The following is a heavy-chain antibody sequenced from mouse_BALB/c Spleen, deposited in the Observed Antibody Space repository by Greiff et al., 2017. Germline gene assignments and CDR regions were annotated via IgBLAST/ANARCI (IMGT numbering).Heavy chain of an antibody. J-gene: IGHJ4*01. CDR2: INPSSGYT. Sequence: VQLQESGAELARPGASVKMSCKASGYTFTSYTMHWVKQRPGQGLEWIGYINPSSGYTNYNQKFKDKATLTADKSSSTAYMQLSSLTSEDSAVYYCARAPYYYGRDYYAMDYWGQGTSVTVSS. CDR3: ARAPYYYGRDYYAMDY. CDR1: GYTFTSYT. D-gene: IGHD1-1*01. V-gene: IGHV1-4*01.